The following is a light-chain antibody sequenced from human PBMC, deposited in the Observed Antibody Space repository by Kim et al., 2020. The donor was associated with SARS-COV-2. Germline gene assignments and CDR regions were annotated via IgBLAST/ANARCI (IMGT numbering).Light chain of an antibody. CDR1: SKDVGGYNY. CDR2: DVT. V-gene: IGLV2-11*01. CDR3: CSYAVTYTLV. Sequence: QSALTQPRSVSGSPGQSVTISCTGTSKDVGGYNYVSWYQHHPGKAPKLLIYDVTKRPSGVPDRFYGSKFGNTASLTISRLQPEDEADYYCCSYAVTYTLVFGGGTQLTVL. J-gene: IGLJ3*02.